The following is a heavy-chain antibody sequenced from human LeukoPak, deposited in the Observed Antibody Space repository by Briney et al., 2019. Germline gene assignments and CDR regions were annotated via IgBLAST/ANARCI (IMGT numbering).Heavy chain of an antibody. D-gene: IGHD1-26*01. CDR1: GGSISSYY. J-gene: IGHJ4*02. Sequence: PSETLSLTCTVSGGSISSYYWSWIRQPPGKGLEWIGYIYYSGSTNYNPSLKSRATISVDTSKNQFSLKLSSVTAADTAVYYCASILGATRSFDYWGQGTLVTVSS. V-gene: IGHV4-59*01. CDR2: IYYSGST. CDR3: ASILGATRSFDY.